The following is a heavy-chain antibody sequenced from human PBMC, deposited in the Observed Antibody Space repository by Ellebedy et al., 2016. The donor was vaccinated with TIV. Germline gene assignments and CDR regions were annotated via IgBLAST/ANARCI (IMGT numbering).Heavy chain of an antibody. J-gene: IGHJ4*02. CDR2: ISYDGSSK. CDR3: ARDLDKSSGWYGGAAY. D-gene: IGHD6-19*01. Sequence: GESLKISCAASGFTFNSYAMHWVRQAPGKGLEWVAVISYDGSSKYYADSVKGRFTISRDNSMTTLYLEMNSLTAEDTAVYYCARDLDKSSGWYGGAAYWGQGTLVTVSS. V-gene: IGHV3-30-3*01. CDR1: GFTFNSYA.